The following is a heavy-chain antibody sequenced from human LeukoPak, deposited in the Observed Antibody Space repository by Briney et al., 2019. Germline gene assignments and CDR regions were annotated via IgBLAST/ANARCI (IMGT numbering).Heavy chain of an antibody. CDR2: INSDESTT. V-gene: IGHV3-74*01. Sequence: GGSLRLSCTASGFTFSSYWMHWVRQPPGKGLVWVSRINSDESTTNYADSVKGRFTISRDNAKNTLYLQMNSLRAEDTAVYYCARGLSDAFDIWGQGTMVTVSS. J-gene: IGHJ3*02. D-gene: IGHD3-16*01. CDR1: GFTFSSYW. CDR3: ARGLSDAFDI.